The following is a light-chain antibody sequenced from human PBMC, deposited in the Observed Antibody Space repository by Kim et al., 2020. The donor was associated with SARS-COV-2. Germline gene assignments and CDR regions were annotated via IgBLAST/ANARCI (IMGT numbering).Light chain of an antibody. CDR2: EDS. Sequence: GKTVTIACTRSSGSIANDFVQWYKQRPGSSPTTVIYEDSHRPSGVPDRFSGTIDSSANAASRTISGLKTEDEADYYCQSDDGNTWLFGGGTQLTVL. CDR1: SGSIANDF. J-gene: IGLJ3*02. CDR3: QSDDGNTWL. V-gene: IGLV6-57*01.